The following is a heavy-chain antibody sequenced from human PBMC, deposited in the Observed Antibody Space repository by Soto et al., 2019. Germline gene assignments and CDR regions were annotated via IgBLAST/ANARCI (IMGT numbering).Heavy chain of an antibody. CDR1: GFTFSSYG. J-gene: IGHJ4*02. CDR3: AKDGARSGLGDFDY. CDR2: ISYDGSNK. V-gene: IGHV3-30*18. Sequence: QVQLVESGGGVVQPGRSLRLSCAASGFTFSSYGMHWVRQAPGKGLEWVAVISYDGSNKYYADSVKGRFTISRDNSKNTLYLQMNSLRAEDTAVYYCAKDGARSGLGDFDYWGQGTLVTVSS. D-gene: IGHD3-16*01.